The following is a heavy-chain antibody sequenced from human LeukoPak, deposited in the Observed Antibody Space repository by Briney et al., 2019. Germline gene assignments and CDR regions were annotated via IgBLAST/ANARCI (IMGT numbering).Heavy chain of an antibody. Sequence: PGGSLRLSCAASGFTFSSYAMSWVRQAPGKGLEWVANIKQDGSEKYYVDSVKGRFTISRDNAKNSLYLQMNSLRAEDTAVYYCARDNYGDFETPPYYFDYWGQGTLVTVSS. J-gene: IGHJ4*02. CDR3: ARDNYGDFETPPYYFDY. V-gene: IGHV3-7*01. CDR2: IKQDGSEK. D-gene: IGHD4-17*01. CDR1: GFTFSSYA.